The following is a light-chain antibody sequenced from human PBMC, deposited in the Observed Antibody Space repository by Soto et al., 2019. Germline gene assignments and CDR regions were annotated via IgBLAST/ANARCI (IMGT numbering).Light chain of an antibody. CDR3: QSYDNTLGASV. V-gene: IGLV1-40*01. J-gene: IGLJ2*01. CDR2: RDT. CDR1: ISNIGADYH. Sequence: QPVLTQPPSLSGAPGQRVTISCTGSISNIGADYHVHWYQRLPGTAPRLLIYRDTDRPSGVPDRFSGSKSGTSASLAITGLQAEDEADYYCQSYDNTLGASVFGGGTKVTVL.